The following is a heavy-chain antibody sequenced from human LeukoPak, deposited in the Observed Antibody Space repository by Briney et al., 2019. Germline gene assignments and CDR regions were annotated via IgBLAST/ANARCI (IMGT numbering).Heavy chain of an antibody. CDR1: GFTFSSYG. Sequence: GGSLRLSCAASGFTFSSYGMHWVRQAPGKGLEWVAFIRYDGSNEYYADSVQGRFTISRDNSKNTLYLQMNSLRAVDTAVYYCAKEAQRSPKAARLHYFDYWGQGTLVTVSS. J-gene: IGHJ4*02. CDR3: AKEAQRSPKAARLHYFDY. CDR2: IRYDGSNE. D-gene: IGHD6-6*01. V-gene: IGHV3-30*02.